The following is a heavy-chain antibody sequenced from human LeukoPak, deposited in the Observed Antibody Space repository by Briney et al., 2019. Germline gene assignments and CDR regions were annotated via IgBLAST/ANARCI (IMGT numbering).Heavy chain of an antibody. CDR2: INPSGGST. J-gene: IGHJ5*02. V-gene: IGHV1-46*01. Sequence: GASVKVSCKASGYTFTSYYMHWARQAPGQGLEWMGVINPSGGSTSYAQKFQGRVTMTRDTSTSTVYMELSSLRSEDTAVYYCARDSVGCSSTSCYPGGWFDPWGQGTLVTVSS. CDR3: ARDSVGCSSTSCYPGGWFDP. D-gene: IGHD2-2*01. CDR1: GYTFTSYY.